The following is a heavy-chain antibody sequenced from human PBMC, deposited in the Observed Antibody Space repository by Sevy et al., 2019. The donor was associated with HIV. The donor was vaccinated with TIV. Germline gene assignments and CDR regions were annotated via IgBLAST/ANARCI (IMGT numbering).Heavy chain of an antibody. CDR2: ISVYNGNT. Sequence: ASVEVSCKCSGFSFIDYGFSWVRQAPGQGLEWMAWISVYNGNTNYAQKFQGRVAVTVDSTTKTAYMELKSLRSDDTAVYYCARATRDGYNPRPFDYWGQGTLVTVSS. J-gene: IGHJ4*02. D-gene: IGHD5-12*01. V-gene: IGHV1-18*01. CDR1: GFSFIDYG. CDR3: ARATRDGYNPRPFDY.